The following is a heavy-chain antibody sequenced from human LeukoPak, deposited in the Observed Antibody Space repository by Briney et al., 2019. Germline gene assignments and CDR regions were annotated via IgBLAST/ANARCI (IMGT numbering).Heavy chain of an antibody. CDR2: INHSGST. V-gene: IGHV4-34*01. J-gene: IGHJ3*02. D-gene: IGHD3-10*01. CDR1: GGSFSGYY. Sequence: SEALSLTCAVYGGSFSGYYWSWIRLPPGKGLEWIGEINHSGSTNYNPSLKSRVTISVDTSKNQFSLKLSSVTAADTAVYYCARWHYYGSGSYYKHAFDIWGQGTMVTVSS. CDR3: ARWHYYGSGSYYKHAFDI.